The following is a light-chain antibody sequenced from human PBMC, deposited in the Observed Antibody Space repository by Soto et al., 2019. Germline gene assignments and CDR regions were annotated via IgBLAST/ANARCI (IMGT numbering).Light chain of an antibody. J-gene: IGKJ5*01. CDR3: QQYDKILST. Sequence: DIQMTQSPSSLSASVLDRFTITCQASQNINNYLKWYQQKPGRAPKLLIYDASNLEAGVPTRFSGGGSGTDFTFTITSLQPADIATYYCQQYDKILSTFGQGTRLEIK. V-gene: IGKV1-33*01. CDR2: DAS. CDR1: QNINNY.